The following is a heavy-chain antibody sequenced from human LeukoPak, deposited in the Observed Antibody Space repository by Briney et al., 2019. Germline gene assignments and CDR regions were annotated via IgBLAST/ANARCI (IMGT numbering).Heavy chain of an antibody. V-gene: IGHV5-51*01. D-gene: IGHD6-13*01. CDR1: GYSLTSYW. J-gene: IGHJ4*02. CDR3: ARGYTQYYFDY. Sequence: GESLKIFCKGSGYSLTSYWIGWVRQRPGKGLEWMGIIYPGDSDTRYSPSFQGQVTISADKSISTAYLQWSSLKASDTAMYYCARGYTQYYFDYWGQGTLVPSPQ. CDR2: IYPGDSDT.